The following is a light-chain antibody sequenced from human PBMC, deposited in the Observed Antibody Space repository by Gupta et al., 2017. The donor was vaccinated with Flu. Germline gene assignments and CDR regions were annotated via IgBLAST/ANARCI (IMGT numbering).Light chain of an antibody. J-gene: IGKJ2*01. V-gene: IGKV3-11*01. Sequence: EIVLTQSPATLSLSPGERATLSCRASQSVSSYLAWYQQTPGQTPSLLIYDASNRATGIPARFSGSGSGTDFTLTISSLEPEDFAVYYCQQRGTWPPYTFGQGTKLEIK. CDR3: QQRGTWPPYT. CDR2: DAS. CDR1: QSVSSY.